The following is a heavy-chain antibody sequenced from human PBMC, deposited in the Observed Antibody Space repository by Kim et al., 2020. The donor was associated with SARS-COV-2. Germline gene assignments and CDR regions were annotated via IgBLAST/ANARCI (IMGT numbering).Heavy chain of an antibody. CDR2: ISHSGST. CDR3: ARAHYDSSGYFDY. CDR1: GGSFSGYY. D-gene: IGHD3-22*01. Sequence: SESLSLTCAVYGGSFSGYYWSWIRQPPGKGLEWIGEISHSGSTNYNPSLKSRVTISVDTCKNQFSLKLSSVTAADTAVYYCARAHYDSSGYFDYWCQGTLVTVAS. J-gene: IGHJ4*02. V-gene: IGHV4-34*01.